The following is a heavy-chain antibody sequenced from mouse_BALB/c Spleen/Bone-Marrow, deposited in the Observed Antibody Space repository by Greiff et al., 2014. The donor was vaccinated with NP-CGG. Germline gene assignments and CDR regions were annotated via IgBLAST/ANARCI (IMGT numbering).Heavy chain of an antibody. CDR2: IVPANGNT. CDR3: ASYDYGYYFDY. Sequence: EVQLQQSGAELVKPGASVKLSCTTSGFNIKDTYMHWVKLRPEQGLEWIGRIVPANGNTKYAPKFQGKATITADTSSNTAYLQLGSLTSEDTAVYFCASYDYGYYFDYWGQGTTLTVSS. V-gene: IGHV14-3*02. D-gene: IGHD2-4*01. CDR1: GFNIKDTY. J-gene: IGHJ2*01.